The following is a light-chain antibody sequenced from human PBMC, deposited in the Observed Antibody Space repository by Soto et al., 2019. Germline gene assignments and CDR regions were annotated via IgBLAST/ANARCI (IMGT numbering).Light chain of an antibody. CDR2: KAS. CDR1: QSISSL. Sequence: DIQMTQSPSTLSASVGDRVTITCRASQSISSLLAWYQHKPGKAPKFLIYKASSLQSGVPSRFSGSGSGIEFTLTITSLQPDDFATYYCHQYYSFPRTFGQGTKVEVK. V-gene: IGKV1-5*03. J-gene: IGKJ1*01. CDR3: HQYYSFPRT.